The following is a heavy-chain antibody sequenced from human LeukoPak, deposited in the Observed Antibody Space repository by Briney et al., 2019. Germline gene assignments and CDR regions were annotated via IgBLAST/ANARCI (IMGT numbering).Heavy chain of an antibody. CDR1: GYTFTGYY. CDR2: INPNSGGT. D-gene: IGHD6-13*01. J-gene: IGHJ4*02. Sequence: ASVKVSCKASGYTFTGYYMHWVREAPGQGLEWMGWINPNSGGTNYAQKFQGRVTMTRDTSISTAYMELSRLRSDDTAVYYCARGYSSSWSFDYWGQGTLVTVSS. V-gene: IGHV1-2*02. CDR3: ARGYSSSWSFDY.